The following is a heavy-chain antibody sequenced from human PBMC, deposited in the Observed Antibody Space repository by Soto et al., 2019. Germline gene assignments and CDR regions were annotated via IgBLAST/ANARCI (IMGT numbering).Heavy chain of an antibody. CDR1: GGSISSYY. J-gene: IGHJ4*02. CDR2: IYYSGST. Sequence: SETLSLTCTVSGGSISSYYWSWIRQPPGKGLEWIGYIYYSGSTNYNPSLKSRVTISVDTSKNQFSLKLSSVTAADTAVYYCARSPGNSGYDSVLFFDYWGQGTLVTVSS. D-gene: IGHD5-12*01. V-gene: IGHV4-59*01. CDR3: ARSPGNSGYDSVLFFDY.